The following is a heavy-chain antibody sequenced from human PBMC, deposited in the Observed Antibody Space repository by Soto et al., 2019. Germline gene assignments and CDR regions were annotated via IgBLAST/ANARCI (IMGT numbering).Heavy chain of an antibody. CDR3: AKAPLAFDI. Sequence: GSLRLSCEVSGFSVTESVISWVRQAPGKGLEWVSSITGSGAVTYYADSVKGRVTISRDTSKDTVFLQINNLRVEDTAVYYCAKAPLAFDIWGQGTLVTVSS. CDR1: GFSVTESV. CDR2: ITGSGAVT. J-gene: IGHJ3*02. V-gene: IGHV3-23*01.